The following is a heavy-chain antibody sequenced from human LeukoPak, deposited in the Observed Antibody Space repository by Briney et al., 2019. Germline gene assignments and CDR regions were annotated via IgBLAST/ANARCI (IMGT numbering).Heavy chain of an antibody. CDR1: GGSISSYY. Sequence: SETLSLTCTVSGGSISSYYWSWIRQPAGKGLEWIGRIYTSGSTNYNPSLKSRVTMSVDTSKNQFSLKLSSVTAADTAVYYCARVGPDCSSTSCYQDYWGQGTLVTVSS. J-gene: IGHJ4*02. V-gene: IGHV4-4*07. D-gene: IGHD2-2*01. CDR2: IYTSGST. CDR3: ARVGPDCSSTSCYQDY.